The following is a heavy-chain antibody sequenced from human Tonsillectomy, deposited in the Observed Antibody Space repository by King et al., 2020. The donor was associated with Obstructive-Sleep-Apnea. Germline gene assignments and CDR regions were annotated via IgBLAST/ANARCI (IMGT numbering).Heavy chain of an antibody. D-gene: IGHD2-2*01. CDR3: ARIGYCSSTSCLNYDY. V-gene: IGHV2-26*01. J-gene: IGHJ4*02. Sequence: LTLKESGPVLVKPTETLTLTCTVSGFSLSNAGMAVSWIRQPPGKALEWLAHIFSNDEKSYSTSLKSRRTISKDTSKSQGVLIMTNMDPVDTATYYCARIGYCSSTSCLNYDYWGQGTLVTVSS. CDR2: IFSNDEK. CDR1: GFSLSNAGMA.